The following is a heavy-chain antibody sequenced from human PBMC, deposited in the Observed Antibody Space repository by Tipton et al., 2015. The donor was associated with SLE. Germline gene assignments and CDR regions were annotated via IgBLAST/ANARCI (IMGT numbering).Heavy chain of an antibody. D-gene: IGHD3-22*01. CDR3: ARGHYDSSGPPSY. CDR1: YW. V-gene: IGHV5-51*01. J-gene: IGHJ4*02. Sequence: YWSWIRQPPGKGLEWMGIIYPGDSDTRYSPSFQGQVTISADKSISTAYLQWSSLKASDTAMYYCARGHYDSSGPPSYWGQGTLVTVSS. CDR2: IYPGDSDT.